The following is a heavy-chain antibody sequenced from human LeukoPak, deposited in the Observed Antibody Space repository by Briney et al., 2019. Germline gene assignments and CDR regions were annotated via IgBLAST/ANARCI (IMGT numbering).Heavy chain of an antibody. J-gene: IGHJ6*02. V-gene: IGHV3-11*01. CDR3: AASRAAAGSYYYYGMDV. CDR1: GFTFSDYY. D-gene: IGHD6-13*01. Sequence: GGSLRLFCAASGFTFSDYYMSWIRQAPGKGLEWVSYISSSGSTIYYADSVKGRFTISRDNAKNSLYLQMNSLRAEDTAVYYCAASRAAAGSYYYYGMDVWGQGTTVTISS. CDR2: ISSSGSTI.